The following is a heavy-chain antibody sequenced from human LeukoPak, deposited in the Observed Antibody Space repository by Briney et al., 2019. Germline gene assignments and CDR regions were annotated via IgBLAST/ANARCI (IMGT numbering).Heavy chain of an antibody. CDR3: AKGGYSSGWSRVDLPDY. CDR1: GFTFSSYA. Sequence: QSGGSLRLSCAASGFTFSSYAMSWVRQAPGKGLEWVSAIRGSGGSTYYADSEKGRFTISRDNSKNTLYLQMNSLRAEDTAVYYCAKGGYSSGWSRVDLPDYWGQGTLVTVSS. V-gene: IGHV3-23*01. J-gene: IGHJ4*02. D-gene: IGHD6-19*01. CDR2: IRGSGGST.